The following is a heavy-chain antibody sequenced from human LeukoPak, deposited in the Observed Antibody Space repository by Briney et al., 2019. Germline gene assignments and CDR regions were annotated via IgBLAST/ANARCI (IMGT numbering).Heavy chain of an antibody. D-gene: IGHD3-10*01. V-gene: IGHV4-39*07. CDR2: IYTSGST. CDR1: GGSISSSSYY. J-gene: IGHJ4*02. Sequence: PSETLSLTCTVSGGSISSSSYYWGWIRQPPGKGLEWIGRIYTSGSTNYNPSLKSRVTMSVDTSKNQFSLKLSSVTAADTAVYYCARGVLLWFGESRGYYFDYWGQGTLVTVSS. CDR3: ARGVLLWFGESRGYYFDY.